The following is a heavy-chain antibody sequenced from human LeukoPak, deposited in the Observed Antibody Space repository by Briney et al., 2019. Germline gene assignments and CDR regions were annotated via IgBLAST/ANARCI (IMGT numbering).Heavy chain of an antibody. CDR2: IWYDGSNK. CDR1: GFTLSAYG. CDR3: ARDSYDYVWGSYRYRAFDI. D-gene: IGHD3-16*02. V-gene: IGHV3-33*08. Sequence: PGGSLRLSCAASGFTLSAYGMSWVRQASGKGLEWVAVIWYDGSNKYYADSVKGRFTISRDNSKNTLYLQMNSLRAEDTAVYYCARDSYDYVWGSYRYRAFDIWGQGTMVTVSS. J-gene: IGHJ3*02.